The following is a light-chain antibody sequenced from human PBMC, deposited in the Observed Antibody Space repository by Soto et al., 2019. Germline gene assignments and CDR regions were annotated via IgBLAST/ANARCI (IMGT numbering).Light chain of an antibody. CDR3: CSYAGRSVLYV. V-gene: IGLV2-14*03. Sequence: QSVLTQPASVSGSPGQSIAISCTGTSSDVGGFNYVSWYQQHPGKAPKFMIYDVSSRPSGVSDRFSGSKSGNTASLTISGLQAEDEADYYCCSYAGRSVLYVFGTGTKVTVL. J-gene: IGLJ1*01. CDR2: DVS. CDR1: SSDVGGFNY.